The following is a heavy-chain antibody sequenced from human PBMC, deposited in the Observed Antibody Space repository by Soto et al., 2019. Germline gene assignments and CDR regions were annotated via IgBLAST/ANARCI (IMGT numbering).Heavy chain of an antibody. Sequence: QVQLVQSGAEVKKPGSSVKVSCKASGGTFSTYAINWVRQAPGQGLKWMGGIIPIFGTANYAQKFQGRVTITADESTSTAYMELRSLRSEDTAVYYCARGIRDYYDSSGYLDYWGQGTLVTVSS. J-gene: IGHJ4*02. CDR3: ARGIRDYYDSSGYLDY. D-gene: IGHD3-22*01. CDR1: GGTFSTYA. CDR2: IIPIFGTA. V-gene: IGHV1-69*12.